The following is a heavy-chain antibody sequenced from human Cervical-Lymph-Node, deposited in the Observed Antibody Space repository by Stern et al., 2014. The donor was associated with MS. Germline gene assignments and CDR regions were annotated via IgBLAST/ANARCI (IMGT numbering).Heavy chain of an antibody. V-gene: IGHV5-51*03. Sequence: QLVQSGPEVKKPGESLKLPCQGSGYIFANHWIAWVRQKPGKGLEWMGNIYPADADTGYTPSFQGQVTMSVDKSINTAYLHLNSLRASDTAMYYCARRDGSQTGYSYGWVDSWGQGSLVIVSS. D-gene: IGHD5-12*01. CDR3: ARRDGSQTGYSYGWVDS. J-gene: IGHJ4*02. CDR1: GYIFANHW. CDR2: IYPADADT.